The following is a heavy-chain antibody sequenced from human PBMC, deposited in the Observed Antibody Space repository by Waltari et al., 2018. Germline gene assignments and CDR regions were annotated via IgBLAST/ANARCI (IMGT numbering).Heavy chain of an antibody. J-gene: IGHJ4*02. CDR1: GPVFRSFS. V-gene: IGHV3-49*04. CDR3: TTQNTFWSWSY. D-gene: IGHD3-3*01. CDR2: IRSKAYGGTP. Sequence: EVQLVESGGGLTQPGRSLSLSCTTSGPVFRSFSISWVRQAPGKGLEWVGFIRSKAYGGTPKYAASVRDRFTMSRDDSKSIAYLEMNSLKTEDTAMYFCTTQNTFWSWSYWGRGTLVTVSS.